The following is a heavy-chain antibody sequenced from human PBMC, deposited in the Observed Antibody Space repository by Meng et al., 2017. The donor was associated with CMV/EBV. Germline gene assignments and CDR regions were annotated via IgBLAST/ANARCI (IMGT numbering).Heavy chain of an antibody. CDR2: IRYDGSNK. CDR3: AKTAYRFGELLSSFDY. CDR1: GFTFSSYG. Sequence: GESLKISCAASGFTFSSYGMHWVRQAPGKGLEWVAFIRYDGSNKYYADSVKGRFTISRDNSKNTLYLQMNDLRADDTAVYYCAKTAYRFGELLSSFDYWGQGTLVTVSS. V-gene: IGHV3-30*02. D-gene: IGHD3-10*01. J-gene: IGHJ4*02.